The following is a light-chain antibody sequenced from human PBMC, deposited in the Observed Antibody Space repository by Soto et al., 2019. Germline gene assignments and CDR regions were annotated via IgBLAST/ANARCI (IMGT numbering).Light chain of an antibody. CDR1: QSVTGTN. V-gene: IGKV3-20*01. Sequence: PGEGATLSCRASQSVTGTNLAWYQQRAGQAPRLLIYDAVRRATGIPDRFSGSGSGTDFTLTISRLEPEDFAVYYCHQYGSSLATFGQGTKVEV. J-gene: IGKJ2*01. CDR2: DAV. CDR3: HQYGSSLAT.